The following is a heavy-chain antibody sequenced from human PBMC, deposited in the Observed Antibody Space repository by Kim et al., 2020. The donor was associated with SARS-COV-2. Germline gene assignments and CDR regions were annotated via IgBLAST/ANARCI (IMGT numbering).Heavy chain of an antibody. D-gene: IGHD3-3*01. V-gene: IGHV3-48*03. CDR3: ASLSITIFGVVTRDY. J-gene: IGHJ4*02. Sequence: KGRFTCSRDNAKNSLYRQMNSLGAEDTAVYYCASLSITIFGVVTRDYWGQGTLVTVSS.